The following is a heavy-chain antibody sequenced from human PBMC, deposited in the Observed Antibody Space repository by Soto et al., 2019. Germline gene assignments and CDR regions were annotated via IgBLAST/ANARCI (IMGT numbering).Heavy chain of an antibody. CDR3: ARAVGYCSGGSCPNWFDP. V-gene: IGHV1-69*12. Sequence: QVQLVQSGAEVKKPGSSVKVSCKASGGTFSSYAISWVRQAPGQGLEWMGGTIPIFGTANYAQKFQGRVTISADESTSTGYMDLSSLRSEDTAVYYCARAVGYCSGGSCPNWFDPWGQGTLVTVSS. CDR1: GGTFSSYA. CDR2: TIPIFGTA. J-gene: IGHJ5*02. D-gene: IGHD2-15*01.